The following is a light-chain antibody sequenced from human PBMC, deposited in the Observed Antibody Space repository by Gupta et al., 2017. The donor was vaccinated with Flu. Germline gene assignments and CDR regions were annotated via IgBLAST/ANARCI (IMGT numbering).Light chain of an antibody. Sequence: DIVMTQSPLSLPVTPGETASISCRSSQSLLQNNGYNYLDWYLQKPGQSPQLLIYLGSNRASGVPDRFSGSGSGTDFTLKISRVEAEDVGVYYCMQALQTPWTFGQGTKVEIK. J-gene: IGKJ1*01. CDR3: MQALQTPWT. V-gene: IGKV2-28*01. CDR1: QSLLQNNGYNY. CDR2: LGS.